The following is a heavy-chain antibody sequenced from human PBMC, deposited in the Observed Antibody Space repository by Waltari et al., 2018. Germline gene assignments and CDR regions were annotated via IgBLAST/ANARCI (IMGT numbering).Heavy chain of an antibody. Sequence: EVQLVQSGAEVKKPGESLTISCKGSGSRLSNYGIGWVRQMPGKGLEWMGVIYPGDSDTRYRPCFQVQVTISADKYISTAYLQWSSLKASDTAMYYCGRLGDGYNNDYWGQGTLVTVSS. CDR2: IYPGDSDT. CDR1: GSRLSNYG. D-gene: IGHD3-16*01. V-gene: IGHV5-51*01. CDR3: GRLGDGYNNDY. J-gene: IGHJ4*02.